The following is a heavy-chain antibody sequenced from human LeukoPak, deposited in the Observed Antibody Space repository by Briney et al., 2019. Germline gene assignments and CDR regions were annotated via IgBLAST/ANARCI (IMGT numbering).Heavy chain of an antibody. V-gene: IGHV4-30-4*01. D-gene: IGHD5-24*01. CDR2: IYYSRST. Sequence: TSETLSLTCTVSGASISSGGYYWNWIRQPPGKGLEWIGYIYYSRSTSYSPSLKSRLTISVDTSKNQFSLKLSSVTAADTAVYYCARDGYNSGYFDYWGQGTLVTVSS. CDR3: ARDGYNSGYFDY. CDR1: GASISSGGYY. J-gene: IGHJ4*03.